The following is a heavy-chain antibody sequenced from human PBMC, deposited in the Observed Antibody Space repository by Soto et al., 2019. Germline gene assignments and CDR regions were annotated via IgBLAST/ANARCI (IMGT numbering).Heavy chain of an antibody. V-gene: IGHV4-30-2*01. D-gene: IGHD3-22*01. Sequence: SETLSLTCAVSGGSISSGGYSWSWIRQPPGKGLEWIGYIYHSGSTYYNPSLKSRVTISVDRSKNQFSLKLSSVTAADTAVYYCARVRWRDSSGYYRRYYGMDVWGQGTTVTVSS. J-gene: IGHJ6*02. CDR3: ARVRWRDSSGYYRRYYGMDV. CDR2: IYHSGST. CDR1: GGSISSGGYS.